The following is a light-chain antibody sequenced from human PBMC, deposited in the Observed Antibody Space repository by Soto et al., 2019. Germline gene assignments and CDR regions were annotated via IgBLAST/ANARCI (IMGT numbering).Light chain of an antibody. J-gene: IGKJ1*01. CDR1: RSINSY. CDR3: QQSYSTPT. CDR2: AAS. Sequence: DIQMTQSPYSLSASAGDRVTITCWASRSINSYLNWYQQKPGRAPKLLIYAASSLQSGAPSRFSGSGSGTDFTLTITSLQPEDFATYYCQQSYSTPTFGQGTKVDIK. V-gene: IGKV1-39*01.